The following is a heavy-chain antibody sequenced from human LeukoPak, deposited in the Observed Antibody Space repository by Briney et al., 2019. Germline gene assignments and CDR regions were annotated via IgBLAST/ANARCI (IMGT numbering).Heavy chain of an antibody. J-gene: IGHJ6*02. CDR1: GYTFTSYG. D-gene: IGHD3-10*01. V-gene: IGHV1-18*01. CDR2: ISAYNGNT. CDR3: ARDVLLWFGEPHYYYYGMDV. Sequence: GASVKVSCKASGYTFTSYGISWVRQAPGQGLEWMGWISAYNGNTNYAQKLQGRVTMTTDTSTSTAYKELRSLRSDDTAVYYCARDVLLWFGEPHYYYYGMDVWGQGTTVTVSS.